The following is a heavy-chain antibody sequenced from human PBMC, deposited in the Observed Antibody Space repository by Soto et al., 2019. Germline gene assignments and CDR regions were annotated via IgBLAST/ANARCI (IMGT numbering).Heavy chain of an antibody. CDR3: ARDRGGQLIPFDC. Sequence: QVQLVESGGGVVQPGRSLRLSCAASGFTFKNYGMHWVRQAPGKGLEWLSFIWYDGSNEYYADSVKGRFTTSRDNSKNTLYLQMNSLRAEDTAVYYCARDRGGQLIPFDCWGQGILVTVSS. V-gene: IGHV3-33*01. D-gene: IGHD3-16*01. CDR1: GFTFKNYG. J-gene: IGHJ4*02. CDR2: IWYDGSNE.